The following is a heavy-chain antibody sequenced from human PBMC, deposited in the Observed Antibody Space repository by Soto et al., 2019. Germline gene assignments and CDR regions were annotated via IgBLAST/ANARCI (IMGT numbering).Heavy chain of an antibody. Sequence: KRSCSSPGATLRSAASSWERQAPGKGLEWMGGIIPIFGTANYAQKFQGRVTITADESTSTAYMELSSLRSEDTAVYYCARDLLGGSVDDWGQGTLVIFS. V-gene: IGHV1-69*01. CDR1: GATLRSAA. CDR2: IIPIFGTA. CDR3: ARDLLGGSVDD. D-gene: IGHD2-15*01. J-gene: IGHJ4*02.